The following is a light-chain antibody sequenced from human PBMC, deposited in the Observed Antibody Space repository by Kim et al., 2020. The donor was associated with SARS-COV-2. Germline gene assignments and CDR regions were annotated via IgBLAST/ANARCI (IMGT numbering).Light chain of an antibody. CDR1: QSVSSE. CDR2: GAS. V-gene: IGKV3-15*01. J-gene: IGKJ5*01. Sequence: SPGERVTLSCRASQSVSSELAWYQQKPGQGPRLLIYGASTRATDVPARFSGSGSGTEFTLTINSLQSEDFAVYYCQQYNNWPPITFGQGTRLEIK. CDR3: QQYNNWPPIT.